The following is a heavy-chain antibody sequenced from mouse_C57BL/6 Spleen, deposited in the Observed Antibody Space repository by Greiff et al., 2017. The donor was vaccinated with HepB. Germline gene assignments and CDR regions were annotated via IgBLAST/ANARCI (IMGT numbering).Heavy chain of an antibody. CDR2: IDPEDGDT. CDR1: GFNIKDYY. Sequence: EVQLQQSGAELVRPGASVKLSCTASGFNIKDYYMNWVKQRPEQGLEWIGRIDPEDGDTEYAPKFQGKATMTADTSSNTAYLQLSSLTSEDTAVYYCATWDGSSFLFAYWGQGTLVTVSA. J-gene: IGHJ3*01. V-gene: IGHV14-1*01. CDR3: ATWDGSSFLFAY. D-gene: IGHD3-1*01.